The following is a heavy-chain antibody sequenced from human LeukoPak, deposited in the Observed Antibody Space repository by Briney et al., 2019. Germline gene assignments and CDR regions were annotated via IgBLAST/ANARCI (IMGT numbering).Heavy chain of an antibody. J-gene: IGHJ4*02. CDR2: ISYDGSYK. CDR1: GFTFSSYA. V-gene: IGHV3-30*04. D-gene: IGHD3-10*01. CDR3: ATIGPYGSGTYISADY. Sequence: GRSLRLSCAASGFTFSSYAMHWVRQAPGKGLEWVAVISYDGSYKSYADSVKGRFTISRDNSKNTLYLQMNSLRAVDTAVYYCATIGPYGSGTYISADYWGQGTLVTVSS.